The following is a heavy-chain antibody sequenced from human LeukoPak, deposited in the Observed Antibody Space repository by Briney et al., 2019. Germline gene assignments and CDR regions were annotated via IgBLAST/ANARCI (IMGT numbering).Heavy chain of an antibody. CDR2: IYYSGST. V-gene: IGHV4-39*07. J-gene: IGHJ5*02. CDR1: GGSISSSSSY. Sequence: SETLSLTCSVSGGSISSSSSYWGWIRQPPGKGLEWIGSIYYSGSTYYNPSLKSRVTISVDTSKNQFSLKLSSVTAADTAVYYCARDPPWYSSSVPGWFDPWGQGTLVTVSS. CDR3: ARDPPWYSSSVPGWFDP. D-gene: IGHD6-6*01.